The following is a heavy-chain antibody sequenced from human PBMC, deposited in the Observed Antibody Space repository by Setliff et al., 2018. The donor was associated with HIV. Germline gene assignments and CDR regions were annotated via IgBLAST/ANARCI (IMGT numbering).Heavy chain of an antibody. Sequence: ASVKVSCKVSGYTLTELSIHWVRQAPGKGLEWMGGFDPQYDKTFYAQKFQGRVTMSEDTSTDTAYMELSSLRSEDTAVYYCATRAYDSRGYLRSRVSGAAFDIWGQGILVTVSS. CDR1: GYTLTELS. CDR3: ATRAYDSRGYLRSRVSGAAFDI. D-gene: IGHD3-22*01. V-gene: IGHV1-24*01. J-gene: IGHJ4*02. CDR2: FDPQYDKT.